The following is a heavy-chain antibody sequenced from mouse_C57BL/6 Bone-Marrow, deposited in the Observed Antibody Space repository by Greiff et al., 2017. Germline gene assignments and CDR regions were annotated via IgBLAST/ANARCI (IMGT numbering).Heavy chain of an antibody. CDR2: ISDGGSYT. CDR1: GFTFSSYA. V-gene: IGHV5-4*01. D-gene: IGHD3-2*02. Sequence: EVKLMESGGGLVKPGGSLKLSCAASGFTFSSYAMSWVRQTPEKRLEWVATISDGGSYTYYPDNVKGRFTISRDNAKNNQYLQMSHLKSEDTAMYYCARDSSSAYWGQGTLVTVSA. J-gene: IGHJ3*01. CDR3: ARDSSSAY.